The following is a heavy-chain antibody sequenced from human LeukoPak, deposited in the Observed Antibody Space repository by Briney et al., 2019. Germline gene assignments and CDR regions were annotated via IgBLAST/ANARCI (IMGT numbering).Heavy chain of an antibody. Sequence: GGSLRLSCAASGFTFSSYAMSWVRQAPGKGLEWVSSISSSSSYIYYADSVKGRFTISRDNAKNSLYLQMNSLRAEDTAVYYCARYVAARQLDYWGQGTLVTVSS. CDR2: ISSSSSYI. J-gene: IGHJ4*02. V-gene: IGHV3-21*01. CDR1: GFTFSSYA. D-gene: IGHD6-6*01. CDR3: ARYVAARQLDY.